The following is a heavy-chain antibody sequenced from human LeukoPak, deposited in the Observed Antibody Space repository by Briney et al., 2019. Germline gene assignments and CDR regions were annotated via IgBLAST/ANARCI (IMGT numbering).Heavy chain of an antibody. CDR2: IKQDGSQI. D-gene: IGHD3-16*01. CDR1: GFTFSDYW. J-gene: IGHJ4*02. CDR3: ARVARFVTAWHGVWEY. Sequence: PGGSLRLSCAASGFTFSDYWMTWVRQAPGKGLEWVANIKQDGSQIYYVGSVNGRFTISRDSAKSSLSLQMNTLRADDTAVYYCARVARFVTAWHGVWEYWGQGTLVTVSS. V-gene: IGHV3-7*05.